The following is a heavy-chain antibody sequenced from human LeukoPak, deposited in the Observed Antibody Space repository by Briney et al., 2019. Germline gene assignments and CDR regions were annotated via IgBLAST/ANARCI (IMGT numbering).Heavy chain of an antibody. CDR3: ARFSDIVVVPAAMGPHDY. V-gene: IGHV1-2*06. Sequence: ASVKVSCKASGYTFTGYYMHWVRQAPGQGLEWMGRINPNSGGTNYAQKFQGRVTMTRDTSIGTAYMELSRLRSDDTAVYYCARFSDIVVVPAAMGPHDYWGQGTLVTVSS. J-gene: IGHJ4*02. CDR2: INPNSGGT. D-gene: IGHD2-2*01. CDR1: GYTFTGYY.